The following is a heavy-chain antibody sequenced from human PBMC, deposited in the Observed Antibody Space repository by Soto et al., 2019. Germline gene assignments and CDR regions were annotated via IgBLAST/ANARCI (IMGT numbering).Heavy chain of an antibody. CDR1: GFNFNNFA. CDR2: MSSSSKTI. CDR3: ARDSLPMTV. Sequence: GGSLRLSCAASGFNFNNFAFNWVRQAPGKGLEWVSYMSSSSKTIYYADSVKGRFTISRDNAKSSLYLQMNSLRAEDTAVYYCARDSLPMTVWGKGTTVTVSS. J-gene: IGHJ6*04. V-gene: IGHV3-48*01. D-gene: IGHD2-21*02.